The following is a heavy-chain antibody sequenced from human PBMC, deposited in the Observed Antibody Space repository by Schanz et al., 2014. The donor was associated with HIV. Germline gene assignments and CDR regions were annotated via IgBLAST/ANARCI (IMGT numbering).Heavy chain of an antibody. CDR2: ISAYNGKT. J-gene: IGHJ6*02. CDR1: GYIFTSNG. V-gene: IGHV1-18*01. Sequence: QVQLVQSGAEVKKPGASVTVSCTASGYIFTSNGISWVRQAPGQGLEWMGWISAYNGKTNYARKVQGRVTMTTDTSTTTAYMELRSLRSDDTAVYYCARGARYGMDVWGQGTTVTVSS. CDR3: ARGARYGMDV.